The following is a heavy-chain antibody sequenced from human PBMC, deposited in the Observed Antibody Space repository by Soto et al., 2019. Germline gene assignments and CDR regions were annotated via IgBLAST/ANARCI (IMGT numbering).Heavy chain of an antibody. J-gene: IGHJ4*02. CDR3: VGNYDSSFDY. V-gene: IGHV4-39*07. D-gene: IGHD3-22*01. CDR1: GAPISSSRYY. Sequence: ETLALTCSVSGAPISSSRYYGGWICQPPVTGLEWIGDIYHTGITYHNPSLKSRVSLSVDTSKDQFSLNLTSVTAADTAVYFCVGNYDSSFDYWGRGTLVTVSS. CDR2: IYHTGIT.